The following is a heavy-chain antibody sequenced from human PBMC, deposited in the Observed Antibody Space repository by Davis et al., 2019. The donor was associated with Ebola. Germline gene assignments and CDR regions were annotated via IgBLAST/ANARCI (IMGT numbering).Heavy chain of an antibody. CDR3: AKNAGGTTTRFITS. Sequence: AASVKVSCKASGYTFTNYGITWVRQAPGQGLEWMGWINPHNGNTNYAQNVQGRVTITTDTSTTTAYMEVGSLRSDDTAVYYCAKNAGGTTTRFITSWGQGTLVTVSS. CDR2: INPHNGNT. V-gene: IGHV1-18*04. J-gene: IGHJ4*02. D-gene: IGHD3-22*01. CDR1: GYTFTNYG.